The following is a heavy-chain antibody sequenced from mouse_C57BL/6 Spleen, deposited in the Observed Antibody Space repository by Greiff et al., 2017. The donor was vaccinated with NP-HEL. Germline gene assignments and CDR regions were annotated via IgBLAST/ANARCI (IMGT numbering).Heavy chain of an antibody. CDR2: IYIGNGYT. D-gene: IGHD1-1*01. CDR3: ARSYYGSSYWYFDV. CDR1: GYTFTSYG. J-gene: IGHJ1*03. V-gene: IGHV1-58*01. Sequence: EVQVVESGAELVRPGSSVKMSCKTSGYTFTSYGINWVKQRPGQGLEWIGYIYIGNGYTEYNEKFKGKATLTSDTSSSTAYMQLSSLTSEDSAIYFCARSYYGSSYWYFDVWGTGTTVTVSS.